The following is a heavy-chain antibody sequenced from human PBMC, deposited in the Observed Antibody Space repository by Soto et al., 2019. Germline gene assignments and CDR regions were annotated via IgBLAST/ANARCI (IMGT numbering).Heavy chain of an antibody. V-gene: IGHV3-33*01. CDR3: ARDPTVVRALDY. D-gene: IGHD4-17*01. CDR2: IWYDGSNK. CDR1: GFTFSSYG. J-gene: IGHJ4*02. Sequence: PGGSLRLSCAASGFTFSSYGMHWVRQAPGKGLEWVAVIWYDGSNKYYADSVKGRFTISRDNSKNTLYLQMNSLRAEDTAVYYCARDPTVVRALDYWGQGTLVTVSS.